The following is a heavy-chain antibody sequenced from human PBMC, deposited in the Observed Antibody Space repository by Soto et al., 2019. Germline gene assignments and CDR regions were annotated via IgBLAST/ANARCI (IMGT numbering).Heavy chain of an antibody. D-gene: IGHD3-3*01. Sequence: GGSLRLSCAASGFTFSDYYMSWIRQAPGKGLEWVSYISSSGSTIYYADSVKGRFTISRDNAKNSLYLQMNSLRAEDTAVYYCAREVTITIFGVEEPYGMDVWGQGTTVTVSS. J-gene: IGHJ6*02. V-gene: IGHV3-11*01. CDR3: AREVTITIFGVEEPYGMDV. CDR1: GFTFSDYY. CDR2: ISSSGSTI.